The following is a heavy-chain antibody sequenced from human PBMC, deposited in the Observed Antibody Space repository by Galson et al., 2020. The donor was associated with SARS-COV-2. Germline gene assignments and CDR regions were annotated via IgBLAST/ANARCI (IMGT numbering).Heavy chain of an antibody. CDR2: ESSSGDRT. J-gene: IGHJ4*02. Sequence: GGPLRPSCAASGFAFGSYVMGWVRQAPGKGLEWFSTESSSGDRTFYTDSVRGRLTGSRDNSNNTLYLQMNSLSVEDAAIYYCAKDSGRSGWYFDYWGQGTLVTVSS. CDR3: AKDSGRSGWYFDY. V-gene: IGHV3-23*01. CDR1: GFAFGSYV. D-gene: IGHD6-19*01.